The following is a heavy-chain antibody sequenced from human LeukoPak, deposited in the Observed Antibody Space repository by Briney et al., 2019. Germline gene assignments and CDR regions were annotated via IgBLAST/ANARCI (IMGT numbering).Heavy chain of an antibody. D-gene: IGHD4-4*01. V-gene: IGHV4-59*08. CDR2: IYYSGST. CDR3: ARTEYDYNNYAYYYGMDV. J-gene: IGHJ6*02. CDR1: GGSIRSYY. Sequence: SETLSLTCTVSGGSIRSYYWSWIRQPPGKGLEWIGYIYYSGSTNYNPSLKSRVTISVDASKNQFSLKLNSVTDTDTAMYYCARTEYDYNNYAYYYGMDVWGQGTTVTVSS.